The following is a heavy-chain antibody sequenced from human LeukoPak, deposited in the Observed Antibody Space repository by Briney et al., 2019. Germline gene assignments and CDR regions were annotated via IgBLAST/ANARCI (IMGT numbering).Heavy chain of an antibody. CDR3: ARVVGSGSYYYYYYMDV. D-gene: IGHD3-10*01. CDR1: GYTFTSYG. CDR2: ISAYNGTT. J-gene: IGHJ6*03. V-gene: IGHV1-18*01. Sequence: GASVKVSCKASGYTFTSYGISWVRQAPGQGLEWMGWISAYNGTTNYAQKLQGRVTMTTDTSTSTAYMELRSLRSDDTAVYHCARVVGSGSYYYYYYMDVWGKGTTVTVSS.